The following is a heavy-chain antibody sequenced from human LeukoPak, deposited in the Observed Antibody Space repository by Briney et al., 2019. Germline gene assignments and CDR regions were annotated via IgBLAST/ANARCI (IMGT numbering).Heavy chain of an antibody. CDR1: GFTFSSYS. V-gene: IGHV3-21*01. CDR3: ARSLHDYSLYYYGMDV. CDR2: ISSSSSYI. Sequence: GGSLRLSCAASGFTFSSYSMNLVRQAPGKGLEWVSSISSSSSYIYYADSVKGRFTISRDNAKNSLYLQMNSLRAEDTAVYYCARSLHDYSLYYYGMDVWGQGTTVTVSS. D-gene: IGHD2-15*01. J-gene: IGHJ6*02.